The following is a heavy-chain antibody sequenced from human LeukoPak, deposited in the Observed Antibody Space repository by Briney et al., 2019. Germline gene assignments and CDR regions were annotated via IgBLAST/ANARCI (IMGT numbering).Heavy chain of an antibody. V-gene: IGHV4-4*07. D-gene: IGHD3-22*01. CDR2: IYTSGST. Sequence: PSETLSLTCTVSGGSISSYYWSWIQQPAGKGLEWIGRIYTSGSTNYNPSLKSRVTMSVDTSKNQFSLKLSSVTAADTAVYYCARDYYDSSGYYFHFDYWGQGTLVTVSS. CDR1: GGSISSYY. CDR3: ARDYYDSSGYYFHFDY. J-gene: IGHJ4*02.